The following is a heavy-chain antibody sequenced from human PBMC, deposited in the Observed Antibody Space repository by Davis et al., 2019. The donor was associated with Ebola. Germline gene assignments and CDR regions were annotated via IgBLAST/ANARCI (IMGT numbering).Heavy chain of an antibody. Sequence: PSETLSLTCAVYGGSFSGYYWSWIRQPPGKGLEWIGEINHSGSTNYNPSLKSRVTISVDTSKNQFSLKLSSVTAADTAVYYCAREANRDNYAPNWGQGTLVTVSS. D-gene: IGHD2-2*01. CDR1: GGSFSGYY. J-gene: IGHJ4*02. CDR2: INHSGST. CDR3: AREANRDNYAPN. V-gene: IGHV4-34*01.